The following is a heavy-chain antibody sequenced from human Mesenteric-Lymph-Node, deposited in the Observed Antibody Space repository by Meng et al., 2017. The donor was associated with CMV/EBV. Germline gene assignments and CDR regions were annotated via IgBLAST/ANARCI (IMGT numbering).Heavy chain of an antibody. V-gene: IGHV4-39*07. Sequence: SETLSLTCTVSGGSISSSTSYWGWIRRPPGKGLEWIGNIYYSGNTNYSPSLKSRIIISVDTSKNQFSLKVRSVTAADTAVYYCARDGGYCSGSSCPYYMDYYYGMDVWGQGTTVTVSS. D-gene: IGHD2-15*01. CDR3: ARDGGYCSGSSCPYYMDYYYGMDV. J-gene: IGHJ6*02. CDR1: GGSISSSTSY. CDR2: IYYSGNT.